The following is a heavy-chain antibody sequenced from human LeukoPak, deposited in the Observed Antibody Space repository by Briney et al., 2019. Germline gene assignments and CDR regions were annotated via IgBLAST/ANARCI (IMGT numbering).Heavy chain of an antibody. CDR2: ISYDGSNK. Sequence: GGSLGLSCAASGFTFSSYGMHWVRQAPGKGLEWVAVISYDGSNKYYADSVKGRFTISRDNSKNTLYLQMNSLRAEDTAVYYCARILWFGELWIDYWGQGTLVTVSS. CDR1: GFTFSSYG. J-gene: IGHJ4*02. CDR3: ARILWFGELWIDY. V-gene: IGHV3-30*03. D-gene: IGHD3-10*01.